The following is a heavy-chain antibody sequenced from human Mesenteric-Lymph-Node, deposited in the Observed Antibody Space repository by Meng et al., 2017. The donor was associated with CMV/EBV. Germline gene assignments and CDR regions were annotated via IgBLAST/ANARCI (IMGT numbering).Heavy chain of an antibody. Sequence: GGSLRLSCSASGFTLSSHWMNWVRQAPGRGLEWVANIKQDGSEKNYVDSVKGRFTISRDNAENSLYLQMNSLRAEDTAVYYCARDHCSITSCPGHGMDVWGQGTTVTVSS. CDR2: IKQDGSEK. D-gene: IGHD2-2*01. J-gene: IGHJ6*02. CDR3: ARDHCSITSCPGHGMDV. CDR1: GFTLSSHW. V-gene: IGHV3-7*01.